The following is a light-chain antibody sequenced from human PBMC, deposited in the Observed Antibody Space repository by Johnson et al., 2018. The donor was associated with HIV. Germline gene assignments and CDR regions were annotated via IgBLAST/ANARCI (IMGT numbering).Light chain of an antibody. V-gene: IGLV1-51*01. J-gene: IGLJ1*01. CDR2: DNT. CDR3: GTWDTSLSGGGG. CDR1: SSNIGNNY. Sequence: QSVLTQPPSVSAAPGQKVTISCSGSSSNIGNNYVSWYQQLPGTAPKLLIYDNTKRPSGIPDRFSGSRSGTSATLTITGLQTGDEADYYCGTWDTSLSGGGGFGTGTTVTVL.